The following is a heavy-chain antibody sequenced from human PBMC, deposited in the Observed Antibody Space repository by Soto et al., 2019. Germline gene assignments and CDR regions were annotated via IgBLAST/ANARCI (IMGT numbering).Heavy chain of an antibody. CDR2: VNTYTGNP. V-gene: IGHV1-18*01. D-gene: IGHD6-13*01. J-gene: IGHJ4*02. Sequence: QVQLVQSGVEVKKPGASVKVSCKASGYTFPNYAISWVRQAPGRGLEWMGWVNTYTGNPNYAQIFQGRITMTTDTSTGTAYMELRSLKSDDSAVYYCARDSQYSTSWQRFDSWGQGTLVTVSS. CDR1: GYTFPNYA. CDR3: ARDSQYSTSWQRFDS.